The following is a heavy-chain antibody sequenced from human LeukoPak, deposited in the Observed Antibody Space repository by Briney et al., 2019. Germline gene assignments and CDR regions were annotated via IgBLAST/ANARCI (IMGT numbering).Heavy chain of an antibody. J-gene: IGHJ4*02. CDR2: IWYDGSNK. CDR1: GFTFSSYG. V-gene: IGHV3-33*03. D-gene: IGHD1-26*01. CDR3: AKVRYRGSYFDY. Sequence: GGSLRLSCAASGFTFSSYGMHWVRQAPGKGLEWVAVIWYDGSNKYYADSVKGRFTISRDTSKDFLYLQMNSLTTDDTALYYCAKVRYRGSYFDYWGQGTLVTVSS.